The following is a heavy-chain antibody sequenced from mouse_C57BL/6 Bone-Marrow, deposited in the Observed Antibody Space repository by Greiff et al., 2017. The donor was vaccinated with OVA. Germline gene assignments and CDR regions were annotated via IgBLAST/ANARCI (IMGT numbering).Heavy chain of an antibody. CDR3: AEGRLRNFDY. J-gene: IGHJ2*01. CDR2: INPYNGGT. CDR1: GYTFTDYY. Sequence: VQLKQSGPVLVKPGASVKMSCKASGYTFTDYYMNWVKQSHGKSLEWIGVINPYNGGTSYNQKFKGKATLTVDKSSSTAYMELNSLTSEDSAVYYCAEGRLRNFDYWGQGTTLTVSS. D-gene: IGHD2-4*01. V-gene: IGHV1-19*01.